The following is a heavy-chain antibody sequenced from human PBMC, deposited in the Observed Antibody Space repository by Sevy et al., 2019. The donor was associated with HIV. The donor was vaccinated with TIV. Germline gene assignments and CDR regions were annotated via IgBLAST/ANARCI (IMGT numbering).Heavy chain of an antibody. D-gene: IGHD4-4*01. J-gene: IGHJ4*02. V-gene: IGHV3-49*03. CDR1: GFTFGDYA. CDR3: ARGPRGNYVFDY. Sequence: GSLRLSCTASGFTFGDYAMSWFRQAPGKGLEWVGFIRSKGYGGTTEYAASVKGRFTISRDDSKSIAYVQMNSLKTEDTAVYYCARGPRGNYVFDYWGQRTLVTASS. CDR2: IRSKGYGGTT.